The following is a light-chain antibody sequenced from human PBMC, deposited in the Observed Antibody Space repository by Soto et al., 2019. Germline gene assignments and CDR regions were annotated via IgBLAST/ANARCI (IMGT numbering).Light chain of an antibody. J-gene: IGLJ1*01. CDR3: SSYTTRSTRV. CDR1: SSDVGIYNY. Sequence: SVLTQPASVSGSPGQWIAISCTGSSSDVGIYNYVSWYQQHPGKVPKLIIYEVSNRPSGVSNRFSGSKSGNTASLTISGLQAEDEADYYCSSYTTRSTRVFGTGTKLTVL. V-gene: IGLV2-14*01. CDR2: EVS.